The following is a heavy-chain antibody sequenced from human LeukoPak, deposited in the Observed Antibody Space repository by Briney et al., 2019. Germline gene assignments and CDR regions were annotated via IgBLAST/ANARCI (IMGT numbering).Heavy chain of an antibody. CDR3: ARAGGFFSPFGY. V-gene: IGHV4-31*03. J-gene: IGHJ4*02. D-gene: IGHD3-3*01. CDR1: GDSISSGGYY. Sequence: SQTLSLTCTVSGDSISSGGYYWSWIPQRPGKDLEWVGYIYYSGSTYYNPALKSRVTISVDTSKNQCSLKLSSVTAADTAVYYCARAGGFFSPFGYWGQGTLVTVSS. CDR2: IYYSGST.